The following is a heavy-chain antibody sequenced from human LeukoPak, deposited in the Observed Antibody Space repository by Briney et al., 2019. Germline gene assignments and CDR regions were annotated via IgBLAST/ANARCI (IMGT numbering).Heavy chain of an antibody. J-gene: IGHJ4*02. D-gene: IGHD3-9*01. Sequence: SETLSLTCTVSGGSISSYYWSWIRQPPGKGLEWIGYIYYNGSTNYNPSLNSRVTITVATSKYQYYLKLRSVTATDTAADVCARLERGAHTYYDILTGYSPPVNFDYWGQGTLVTVSS. V-gene: IGHV4-59*01. CDR3: ARLERGAHTYYDILTGYSPPVNFDY. CDR2: IYYNGST. CDR1: GGSISSYY.